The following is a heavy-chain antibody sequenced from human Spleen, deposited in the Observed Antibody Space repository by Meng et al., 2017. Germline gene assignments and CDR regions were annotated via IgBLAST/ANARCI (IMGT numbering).Heavy chain of an antibody. CDR3: AKAWYISSWVFDV. V-gene: IGHV4-59*01. CDR2: MFYSDSA. D-gene: IGHD6-6*01. CDR1: GGSISSYY. Sequence: SETLSLTCTVSGGSISSYYWSWIRQLPGKGLEYIGRMFYSDSADYNPSLQRRVTMSVDTSKNQFSLKLRSVTAADTAVYYCAKAWYISSWVFDVWGQGAQVTVSS. J-gene: IGHJ4*02.